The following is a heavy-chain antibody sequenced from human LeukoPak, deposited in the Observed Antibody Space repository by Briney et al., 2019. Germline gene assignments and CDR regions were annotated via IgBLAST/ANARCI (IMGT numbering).Heavy chain of an antibody. CDR1: GFTFGSCW. D-gene: IGHD4-17*01. V-gene: IGHV3-48*04. CDR3: ARVKTTVTTLDY. Sequence: GGSLRLSCAASGFTFGSCWMHWVRQAPGKGLVWVSRISGSGSTTYYADSVKGRFTISRDNAKNSLFLQMNSLRAEDTALYYCARVKTTVTTLDYWGQGTLVTVSS. CDR2: ISGSGSTT. J-gene: IGHJ4*02.